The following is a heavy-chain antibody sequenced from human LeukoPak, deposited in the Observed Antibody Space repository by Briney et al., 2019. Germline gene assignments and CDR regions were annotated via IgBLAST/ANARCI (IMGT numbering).Heavy chain of an antibody. J-gene: IGHJ5*02. CDR1: GYTFTGYY. D-gene: IGHD1-26*01. CDR2: INPTGGST. Sequence: ASVKVSCKASGYTFTGYYMHWVRQAPGQGLEWMGLINPTGGSTGYAQKFQGRVTMTRDMSTSTDYMELSSLRSEDTAVYYCARDNSVGDNAWWFDPWGQGTLVTVSS. CDR3: ARDNSVGDNAWWFDP. V-gene: IGHV1-46*01.